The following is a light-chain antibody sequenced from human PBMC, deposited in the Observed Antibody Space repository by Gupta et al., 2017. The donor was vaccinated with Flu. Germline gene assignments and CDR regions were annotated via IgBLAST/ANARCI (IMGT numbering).Light chain of an antibody. CDR2: LGS. J-gene: IGKJ2*01. CDR3: MQALQTPPT. V-gene: IGKV2-28*01. Sequence: ISCRSSQSLLHSNGYNYLDWYLQKPGQSPQLLIYLGSNRASGVPDRFSGSGSGTDFTLKISRVEAEDVGIYYCMQALQTPPTFGQGTKLEIK. CDR1: QSLLHSNGYNY.